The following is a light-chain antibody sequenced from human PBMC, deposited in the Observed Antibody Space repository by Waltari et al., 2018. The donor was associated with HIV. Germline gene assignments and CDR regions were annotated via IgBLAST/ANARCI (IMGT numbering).Light chain of an antibody. CDR2: GNN. CDR1: SPNLRANLH. CDR3: QSYDSTLSGWV. Sequence: QSVLTHPPSVSGAPGPRVTISCTRPSPNLRANLHVHRYRQLPGTAPQVLIYGNNNRPSGVPDRFSGSKSGTSASLAITGLQPEDESDYHCQSYDSTLSGWVFGGGTKLTVL. J-gene: IGLJ3*02. V-gene: IGLV1-40*01.